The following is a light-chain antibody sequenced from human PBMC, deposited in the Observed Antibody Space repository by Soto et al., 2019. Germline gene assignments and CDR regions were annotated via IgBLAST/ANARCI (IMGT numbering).Light chain of an antibody. J-gene: IGLJ1*01. V-gene: IGLV2-14*01. CDR3: SSYTSSTAYV. CDR1: SSDVGGYNY. Sequence: QSALTQPASVSGAPGQSITISSTGTSSDVGGYNYVSWYQLHPGKALKLMVYEVSNRPSGVSNRFSGSKSGNTASLAISGLQAEDEADYYCSSYTSSTAYVFGTGTKVTVL. CDR2: EVS.